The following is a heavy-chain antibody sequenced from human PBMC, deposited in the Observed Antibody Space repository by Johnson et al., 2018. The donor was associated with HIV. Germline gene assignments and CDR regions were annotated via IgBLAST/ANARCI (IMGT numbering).Heavy chain of an antibody. Sequence: VQLVESGGGVAQPGGSLRLSCAASGFTVSRNYMNWVRQAPGKGLEWVSVIYSGGSTYYADSVKGRFTISRDSAKNSLYLQMNSLRAEDTALYYCARAGAVGFDAFDIWGQGTMVTVSS. V-gene: IGHV3-66*01. J-gene: IGHJ3*02. CDR2: IYSGGST. CDR1: GFTVSRNY. D-gene: IGHD6-19*01. CDR3: ARAGAVGFDAFDI.